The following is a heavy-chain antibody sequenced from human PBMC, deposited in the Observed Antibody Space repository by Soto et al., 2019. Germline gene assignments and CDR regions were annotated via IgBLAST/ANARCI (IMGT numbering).Heavy chain of an antibody. CDR3: ARHRGPAPVY. V-gene: IGHV4-39*01. Sequence: QVQLQESGPGLVKPSETLSLTCTVSGGSISGYYWTWIRQPPGKGLEWVGSLFYGGTTDYNPSLKRRLTMSLDTSKNHFSLKLRSVTAADTAVYYCARHRGPAPVYWGQGTLVTASS. CDR2: LFYGGTT. CDR1: GGSISGYY. D-gene: IGHD3-10*01. J-gene: IGHJ4*02.